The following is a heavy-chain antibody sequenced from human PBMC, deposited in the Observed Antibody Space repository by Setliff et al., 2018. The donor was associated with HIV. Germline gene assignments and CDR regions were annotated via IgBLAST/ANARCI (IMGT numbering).Heavy chain of an antibody. CDR1: GYTFTSYG. CDR3: ARDEDCGDDPYYFYY. J-gene: IGHJ4*02. CDR2: ISAYNGNT. V-gene: IGHV1-18*01. D-gene: IGHD4-17*01. Sequence: ASVKVSCKASGYTFTSYGISWVRQAPGQGLEWMGWISAYNGNTNYAQKFQGRVTMTTDTPTSTAYMELRSLRSDDTAVYYCARDEDCGDDPYYFYYWGQGTLVTVSS.